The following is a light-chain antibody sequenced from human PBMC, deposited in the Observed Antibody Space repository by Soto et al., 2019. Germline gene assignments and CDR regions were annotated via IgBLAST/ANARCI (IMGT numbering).Light chain of an antibody. Sequence: DIQLTQSPSFLSASVGDRVTITCRASQGISSYLASFQQKPGRAPNLLIYGASTLQSGVPSRFSGSGSGTDFTLTISNLQPEDFATYYCQQLNAYPLTFGQGTRLEIK. CDR3: QQLNAYPLT. V-gene: IGKV1-9*01. CDR2: GAS. CDR1: QGISSY. J-gene: IGKJ5*01.